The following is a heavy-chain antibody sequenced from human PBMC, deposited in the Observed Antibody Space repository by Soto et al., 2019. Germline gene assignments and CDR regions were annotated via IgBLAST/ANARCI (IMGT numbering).Heavy chain of an antibody. CDR3: AGEVAAAGGEYDY. V-gene: IGHV1-18*01. D-gene: IGHD6-13*01. CDR2: ISAYNGKT. Sequence: QVQLVQSGAEVKNPGASVNVSCKASGYTFTKYGIGWARQAPGQGLEWMGWISAYNGKTNYAQKLQGRVPMTTDTSTSTAYMELRCLRSDDTAVYDCAGEVAAAGGEYDYWGQGTLVTVSS. J-gene: IGHJ4*02. CDR1: GYTFTKYG.